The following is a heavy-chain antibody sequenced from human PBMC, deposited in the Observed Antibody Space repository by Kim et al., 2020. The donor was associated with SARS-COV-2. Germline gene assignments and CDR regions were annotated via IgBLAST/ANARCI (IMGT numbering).Heavy chain of an antibody. CDR3: ARGSMATYDY. Sequence: ASVKVSCKASGYILSDFASHWVRQAPGQGLEWMAWINTGNGDTKSSQKFQGRVTITRDTLTSTVYMELSSLTAEDTAVYYCARGSMATYDYWGQGTLVPVS. J-gene: IGHJ4*02. V-gene: IGHV1-3*04. D-gene: IGHD3-10*01. CDR2: INTGNGDT. CDR1: GYILSDFA.